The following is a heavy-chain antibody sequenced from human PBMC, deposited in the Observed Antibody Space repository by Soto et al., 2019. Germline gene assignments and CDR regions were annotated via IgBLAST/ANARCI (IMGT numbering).Heavy chain of an antibody. D-gene: IGHD3-16*01. V-gene: IGHV1-18*01. CDR2: ISVYNGYT. J-gene: IGHJ4*02. CDR3: ARMQVEDGYDYFFY. Sequence: QGQLEQSGAEVKKPGASVMVSCKASGYSFSDYGLSWVRQAPGQGLEWLGRISVYNGYTKNEQKINGRVTMTTDTSTSKAYMELRSLRYDDTAVYFCARMQVEDGYDYFFYWGQGTLVTVSS. CDR1: GYSFSDYG.